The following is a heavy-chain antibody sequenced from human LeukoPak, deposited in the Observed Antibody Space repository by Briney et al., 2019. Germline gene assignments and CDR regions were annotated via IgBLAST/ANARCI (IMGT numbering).Heavy chain of an antibody. CDR1: GFTFSSYE. CDR2: ISSSGSTI. D-gene: IGHD5-18*01. Sequence: GGSLRLSCAASGFTFSSYEMNWVRQAPGKRLEWVSYISSSGSTIYYADSVKVRFTISRDNAKNSLYLQMNSLRAEDTAVYYCARDSLDTAMVYYYGMDVWGQGTTVTVSS. CDR3: ARDSLDTAMVYYYGMDV. J-gene: IGHJ6*02. V-gene: IGHV3-48*03.